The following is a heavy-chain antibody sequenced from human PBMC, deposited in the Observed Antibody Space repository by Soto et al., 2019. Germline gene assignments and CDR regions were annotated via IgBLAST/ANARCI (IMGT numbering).Heavy chain of an antibody. D-gene: IGHD6-13*01. V-gene: IGHV3-74*01. CDR3: ARYSSSWYLDYAFDI. CDR1: GFTFSSFW. Sequence: GGSLRLSCAVSGFTFSSFWMHWVRQAPGKGLVWVSRINPDGSGTSYADSVKGRLTISRDNAKNTLYLQMNSLRAEDTAVYYCARYSSSWYLDYAFDIWGQGIMVSVSS. CDR2: INPDGSGT. J-gene: IGHJ3*02.